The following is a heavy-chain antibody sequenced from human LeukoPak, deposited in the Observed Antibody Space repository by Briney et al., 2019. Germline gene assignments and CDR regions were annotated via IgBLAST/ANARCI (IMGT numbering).Heavy chain of an antibody. CDR1: GFTFSSYG. CDR2: IWYEGSNK. CDR3: AKNRHSDIVVVPAASSYMDV. D-gene: IGHD2-2*01. J-gene: IGHJ6*03. Sequence: PGRSLRLSCAASGFTFSSYGMHWVRQAPGKGLEWVAVIWYEGSNKYYADSVKGRFTISRDNSKNTLYLQMNSLRAEDTAVYYCAKNRHSDIVVVPAASSYMDVWGKGTTVTVSS. V-gene: IGHV3-33*06.